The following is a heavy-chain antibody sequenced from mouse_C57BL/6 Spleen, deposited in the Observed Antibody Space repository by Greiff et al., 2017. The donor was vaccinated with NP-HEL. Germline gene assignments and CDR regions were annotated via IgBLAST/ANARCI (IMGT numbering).Heavy chain of an antibody. CDR2: IDPSDSET. D-gene: IGHD2-3*01. J-gene: IGHJ2*01. V-gene: IGHV1-52*01. Sequence: QVQLQQPGAELVRPGSSVKLSCKASGYTFTSYWMHWVKQRPIQGLEWIGNIDPSDSETHYNQKFKDKATLTVDKSSSTAYMQLSSLTSEDSAVYYCATFYDGYYLDYWGQGTTLTVSS. CDR3: ATFYDGYYLDY. CDR1: GYTFTSYW.